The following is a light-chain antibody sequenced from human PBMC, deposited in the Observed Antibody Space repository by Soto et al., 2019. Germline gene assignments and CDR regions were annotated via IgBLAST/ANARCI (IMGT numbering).Light chain of an antibody. J-gene: IGLJ1*01. CDR1: SSNIGSNY. V-gene: IGLV1-47*01. Sequence: SVVSQSRSASGTRGQRVTISCSGSSSNIGSNYVYWYQQLPGTAPKLLIYRNNQRPSGVPDRFSGSKSGTSASLAISGLRSEDEADYYCAAWDDSLSGRVFGTGTKVTVL. CDR3: AAWDDSLSGRV. CDR2: RNN.